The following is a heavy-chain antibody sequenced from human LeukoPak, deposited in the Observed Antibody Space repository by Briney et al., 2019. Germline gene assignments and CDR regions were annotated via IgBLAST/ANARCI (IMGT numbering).Heavy chain of an antibody. CDR2: IFHSGST. CDR3: AREVGGDFDALDY. Sequence: NSSGTLSLTCAVSGGSISNGHWWSWVRQPPGRGLQWIGEIFHSGSTNYNPSLKSRVTISVDNSKNQFSLTLTSVTAADTAVYYCAREVGGDFDALDYWGQGTLVTVSS. V-gene: IGHV4-4*02. D-gene: IGHD4-17*01. J-gene: IGHJ4*02. CDR1: GGSISNGHW.